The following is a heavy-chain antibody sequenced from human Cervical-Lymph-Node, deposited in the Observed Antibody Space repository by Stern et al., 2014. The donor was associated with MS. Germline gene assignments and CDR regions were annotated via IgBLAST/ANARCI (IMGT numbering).Heavy chain of an antibody. J-gene: IGHJ4*02. CDR2: IRWDGGAT. CDR1: GFPFDDHA. D-gene: IGHD6-19*01. V-gene: IGHV3-9*01. Sequence: EVQLVESGGGLVQPGGSPRLSLAGSGFPFDDHAKKWVRQSPEKGLEWVAGIRWDGGATAYSASVRGRFTISRDNAKNSLFLQMSSLRPEDTALYYCVKDVDSSIAVSFDYWGQGTQVTVSP. CDR3: VKDVDSSIAVSFDY.